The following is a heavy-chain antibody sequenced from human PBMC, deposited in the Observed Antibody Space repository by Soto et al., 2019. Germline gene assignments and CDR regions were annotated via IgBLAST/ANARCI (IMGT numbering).Heavy chain of an antibody. CDR2: IYWDDDK. CDR3: ARRLRQAGTSWDSGAFDI. J-gene: IGHJ3*02. CDR1: GFSLSTSGEG. D-gene: IGHD1-26*01. V-gene: IGHV2-5*02. Sequence: QITLQESAPVLVRPPETLKLTCTYSGFSLSTSGEGVGWVRQSPGKALEWLAVIYWDDDKRYMPSLKNRLSITKDTSRRQVVLALTHMLPMDTGTYSCARRLRQAGTSWDSGAFDIWGHGTAVAVS.